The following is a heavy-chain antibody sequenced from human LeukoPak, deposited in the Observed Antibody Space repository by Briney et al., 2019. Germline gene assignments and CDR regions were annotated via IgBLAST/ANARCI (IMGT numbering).Heavy chain of an antibody. D-gene: IGHD6-19*01. V-gene: IGHV3-11*01. Sequence: PGGSLRLSCAASGFTFSDYFMTWIRQAPGKGLEWLSYISSSGNIIYYAKSVKGRFTISRDNAKKFVYLQMNSLRAEDTAVYYCARDNVADPPSLDYWGQGTLVTVSS. CDR2: ISSSGNII. CDR3: ARDNVADPPSLDY. CDR1: GFTFSDYF. J-gene: IGHJ4*02.